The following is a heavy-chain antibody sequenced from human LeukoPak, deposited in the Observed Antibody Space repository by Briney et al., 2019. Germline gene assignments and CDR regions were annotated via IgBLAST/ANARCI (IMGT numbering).Heavy chain of an antibody. J-gene: IGHJ4*01. D-gene: IGHD4-17*01. V-gene: IGHV3-7*01. CDR1: GFSFSSYW. CDR3: ARGGTTVTPGNFD. Sequence: GGSLRLTCAVSGFSFSSYWLSRVRQAPGKRLEWVASIKQDGSQKYYVDTVKGRFTISRYNAKNSLYLQMNSLRVEDTAVYYCARGGTTVTPGNFD. CDR2: IKQDGSQK.